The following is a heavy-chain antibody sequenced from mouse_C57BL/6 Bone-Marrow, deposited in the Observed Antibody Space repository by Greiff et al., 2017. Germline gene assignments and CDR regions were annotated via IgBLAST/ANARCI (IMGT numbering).Heavy chain of an antibody. Sequence: EVHLVESGGGLVKPGGSLKLSCAASGFTFSDYGMHWVRQAPEKGLEWVAYISSCGSTIYYADTVKGRFTISRDNAKNTLFLQMTSLRSEDTAMYYCARGNFDYWGQGTTLTVSS. V-gene: IGHV5-17*01. CDR1: GFTFSDYG. J-gene: IGHJ2*01. CDR2: ISSCGSTI. CDR3: ARGNFDY.